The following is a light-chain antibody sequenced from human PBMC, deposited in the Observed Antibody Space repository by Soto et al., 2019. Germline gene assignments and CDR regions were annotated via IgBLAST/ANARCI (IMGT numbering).Light chain of an antibody. CDR3: EQYGSTPRT. J-gene: IGKJ4*01. CDR1: QSVANNY. Sequence: EIVLTQSPGTLSLSPGERATLSCRASQSVANNYLAWYQQKPGQAPRFLMYDGSSRATGIPDRFSGSGSGTDFTLTISRLEPEDFAVYYCEQYGSTPRTFDGGDKVQIK. V-gene: IGKV3-20*01. CDR2: DGS.